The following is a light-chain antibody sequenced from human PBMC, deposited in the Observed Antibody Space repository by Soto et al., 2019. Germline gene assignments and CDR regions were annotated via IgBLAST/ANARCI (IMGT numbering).Light chain of an antibody. CDR3: QSFDSSLTVWM. V-gene: IGLV1-40*01. Sequence: QPVLTQPPSVSGAPGQRVTISCTGSTSNIGAGYDVNWYQQLPGTVPKLLIHGNNIRPSGVPDRFSGSKSDTSASLAITGLQTEDEADYYCQSFDSSLTVWMFGGGTQLTVL. CDR2: GNN. J-gene: IGLJ3*02. CDR1: TSNIGAGYD.